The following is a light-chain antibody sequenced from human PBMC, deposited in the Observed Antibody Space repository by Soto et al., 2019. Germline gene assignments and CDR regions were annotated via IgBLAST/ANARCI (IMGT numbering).Light chain of an antibody. J-gene: IGLJ2*01. CDR1: GGHSTYS. Sequence: QLVLTQSPSASASLGASVNLTCTLTGGHSTYSIGWHQQQPQRGPRFLMRLNSDGSHSKGDGIPDRFSGSSSGAERFLTISSLQSEDEADYYCQTWGRGIVAFGGGTKLTVL. CDR2: LNSDGSH. CDR3: QTWGRGIVA. V-gene: IGLV4-69*02.